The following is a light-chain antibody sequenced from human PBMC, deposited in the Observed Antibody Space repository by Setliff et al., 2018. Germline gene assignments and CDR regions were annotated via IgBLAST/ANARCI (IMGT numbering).Light chain of an antibody. J-gene: IGLJ1*01. CDR2: DVS. CDR1: SGDVGGYNS. Sequence: SALTQPASVSGSPGQSITISCTGTSGDVGGYNSVSWYQQHPGKAPKLMIYDVSNRPSGVSNRFSGSKSGNTASLTISGLQAEDEADYYCSSYTSSSIFYVFGTGTKVTVL. CDR3: SSYTSSSIFYV. V-gene: IGLV2-14*03.